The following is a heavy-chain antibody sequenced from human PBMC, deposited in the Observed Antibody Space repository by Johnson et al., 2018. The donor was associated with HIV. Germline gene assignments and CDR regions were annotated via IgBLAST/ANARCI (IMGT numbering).Heavy chain of an antibody. V-gene: IGHV3-11*04. D-gene: IGHD1-26*01. J-gene: IGHJ3*02. Sequence: QMMLVESGGGLVKPGGSLRLSCAASGFTFSDYYMSWIRQAPGKGLEWVSYISSSGSTIYYADSVKGRFTICRANAKNSLYLQMNSLRAEDTAVYYCARERGEGGSYYSFRRDAFDIWGQGTMVTVSS. CDR2: ISSSGSTI. CDR3: ARERGEGGSYYSFRRDAFDI. CDR1: GFTFSDYY.